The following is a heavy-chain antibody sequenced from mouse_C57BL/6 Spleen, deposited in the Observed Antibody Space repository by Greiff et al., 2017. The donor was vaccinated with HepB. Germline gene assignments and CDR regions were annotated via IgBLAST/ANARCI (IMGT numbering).Heavy chain of an antibody. CDR1: GYTFTSYW. J-gene: IGHJ1*03. V-gene: IGHV1-50*01. Sequence: QVHVKQPGAELVKPGASVKLSCKASGYTFTSYWMQWVKQRPGQGLEWIGEIDPSDSYTNYNQKFKGKATLTVDTSSSTAYMQLSSLTSEDSAVYYCARSPITTVGYFDVWGTGTTVTVSS. D-gene: IGHD1-1*01. CDR2: IDPSDSYT. CDR3: ARSPITTVGYFDV.